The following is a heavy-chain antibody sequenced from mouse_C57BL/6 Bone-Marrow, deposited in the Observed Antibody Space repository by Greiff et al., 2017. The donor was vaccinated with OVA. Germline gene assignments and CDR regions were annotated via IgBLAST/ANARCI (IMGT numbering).Heavy chain of an antibody. V-gene: IGHV1-50*01. D-gene: IGHD4-1*01. CDR3: AGLGDY. CDR2: IDPSDSYT. J-gene: IGHJ2*01. Sequence: VQLQQSGAELVKPGASVKLSCKASGYTFTSYWMQWVKQRPGQGLEWIGEIDPSDSYTNYNQKFKGKATLTVDTSSSTAYMQLSSLTSEDSAVYYCAGLGDYWGQGTTLTVSS. CDR1: GYTFTSYW.